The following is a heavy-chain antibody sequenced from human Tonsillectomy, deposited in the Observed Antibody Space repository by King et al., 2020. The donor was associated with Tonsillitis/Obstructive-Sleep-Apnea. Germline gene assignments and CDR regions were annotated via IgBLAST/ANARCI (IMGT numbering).Heavy chain of an antibody. CDR2: INPNSGGT. CDR3: AWGFHTTVTTLLDAFDL. Sequence: VQLVESGAEVKKPGASVKVSCKASGYTFTDYYLHWVRQAPGQGLEWMGRINPNSGGTNYAQKFQGRVTMTRDTSITAAYMDLTRLRADDTAVYYCAWGFHTTVTTLLDAFDLWGQGTMVTVSS. D-gene: IGHD4-17*01. CDR1: GYTFTDYY. J-gene: IGHJ3*01. V-gene: IGHV1-2*06.